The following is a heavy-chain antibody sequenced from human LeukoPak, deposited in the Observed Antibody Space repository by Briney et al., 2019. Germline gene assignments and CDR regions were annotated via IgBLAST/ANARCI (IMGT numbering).Heavy chain of an antibody. V-gene: IGHV4-61*02. CDR1: GGSINSGSYY. CDR2: IYTSGST. D-gene: IGHD5-18*01. Sequence: SQTLSLTRTVSGGSINSGSYYWSWIRQPAGKGLEWIGRIYTSGSTDYNPSLKSRVTISVDTSKNQVSLKLSSVTAADTAVYYCARDVGGYSYNWGQGTLVTVSS. J-gene: IGHJ4*02. CDR3: ARDVGGYSYN.